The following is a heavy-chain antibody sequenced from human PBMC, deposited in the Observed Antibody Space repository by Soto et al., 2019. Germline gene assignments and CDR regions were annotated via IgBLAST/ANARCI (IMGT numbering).Heavy chain of an antibody. CDR3: ARSSGTSYIWFDP. Sequence: QVQLVQSGAEVKKPGASVKVSCKASGYTFTSYGISWVRQAPGQGLEWMGWISAYNGNTNYAQKLQGRVTMTTDTSTSRAYMEVRSLRSDDTAAYYCARSSGTSYIWFDPWGQGTLVTVSS. J-gene: IGHJ5*02. V-gene: IGHV1-18*01. D-gene: IGHD1-26*01. CDR2: ISAYNGNT. CDR1: GYTFTSYG.